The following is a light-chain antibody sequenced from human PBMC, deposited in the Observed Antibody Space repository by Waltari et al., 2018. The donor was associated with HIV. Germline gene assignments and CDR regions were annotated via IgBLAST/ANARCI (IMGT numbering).Light chain of an antibody. V-gene: IGLV2-14*01. CDR3: TSYTTSDTLR. Sequence: QSALTQPASVSGSPGQSITISCTGTSSDVGDYNYVSWYQQHPGKAPKLMIYDVNKRPSGVSNRFSGSKSGNTASLTISGLQNEDEADYFCTSYTTSDTLRFGGGTKVTVL. CDR2: DVN. CDR1: SSDVGDYNY. J-gene: IGLJ3*02.